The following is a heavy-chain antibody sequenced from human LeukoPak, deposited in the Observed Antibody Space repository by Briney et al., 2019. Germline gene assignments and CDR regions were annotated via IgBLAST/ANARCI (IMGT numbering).Heavy chain of an antibody. CDR3: ARLYSGYGNDYYYKDV. CDR2: INPNSGDT. V-gene: IGHV1-2*02. D-gene: IGHD5-12*01. CDR1: GYTFTGYY. J-gene: IGHJ6*03. Sequence: GASVKVSCKASGYTFTGYYMHWVRQAPGQGLEWMGWINPNSGDTNYAQKLQGRVTMTRDTSISTAYMELSRLRSDDTAVYYCARLYSGYGNDYYYKDVWGKGTTVTVSS.